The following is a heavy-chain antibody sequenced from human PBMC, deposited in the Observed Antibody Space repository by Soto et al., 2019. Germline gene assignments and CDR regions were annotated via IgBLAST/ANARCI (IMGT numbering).Heavy chain of an antibody. J-gene: IGHJ4*02. V-gene: IGHV3-23*01. D-gene: IGHD3-22*01. CDR3: AKAARGYYDSSGPIDY. Sequence: GGSLRLSCAASGFTFSSYAMSWVRQAPGKGLEWVSAIRGSGGSTYYADSVKGRFTISRDNSKNTLYLQMNSLRAEDTAVYYCAKAARGYYDSSGPIDYWGQGTLVTVSS. CDR1: GFTFSSYA. CDR2: IRGSGGST.